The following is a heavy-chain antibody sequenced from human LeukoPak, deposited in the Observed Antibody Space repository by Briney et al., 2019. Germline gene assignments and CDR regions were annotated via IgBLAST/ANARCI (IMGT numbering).Heavy chain of an antibody. D-gene: IGHD3-10*01. CDR2: INSDGTST. CDR3: PRGRIGSSYYYFDY. Sequence: GGSLRLSCAASGFTLSSYWMHWVRQAPGKGLVWVSRINSDGTSTTYADSVKGRFTITRDNAKNTLYLQMNSPRAEDKTVYYCPRGRIGSSYYYFDYWGQGAVVTVSS. CDR1: GFTLSSYW. J-gene: IGHJ4*02. V-gene: IGHV3-74*01.